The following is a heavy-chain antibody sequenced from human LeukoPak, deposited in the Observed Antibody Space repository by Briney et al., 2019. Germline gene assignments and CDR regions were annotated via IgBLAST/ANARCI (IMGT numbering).Heavy chain of an antibody. V-gene: IGHV1-69*13. CDR2: IIPIFGTA. CDR1: GYTFTNYA. D-gene: IGHD6-13*01. CDR3: ATSIAADYYYYYMDV. Sequence: RASVKVSCKASGYTFTNYAISWVRQAPGQGLEWMGGIIPIFGTANYAQKFQGRVTITADESTSTAYMELSSLRSEDTAVYYCATSIAADYYYYYMDVWGKGTTVTVSS. J-gene: IGHJ6*03.